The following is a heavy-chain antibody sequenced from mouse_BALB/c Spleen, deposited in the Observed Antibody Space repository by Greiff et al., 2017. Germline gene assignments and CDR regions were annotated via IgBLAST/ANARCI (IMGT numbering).Heavy chain of an antibody. CDR3: ARSDSSGYVFAY. J-gene: IGHJ3*01. CDR2: ISSGGSYT. D-gene: IGHD3-2*01. CDR1: GFTFSSYA. Sequence: EVMLVESGGGLVKPGGSLKLSCAASGFTFSSYAMSWVRQSPEKRLEWVAEISSGGSYTYYPDTVTGRFTISRDNAKNTLYLEMSSLRSEDTAMYYCARSDSSGYVFAYWGQGTLVTVAA. V-gene: IGHV5-9-4*01.